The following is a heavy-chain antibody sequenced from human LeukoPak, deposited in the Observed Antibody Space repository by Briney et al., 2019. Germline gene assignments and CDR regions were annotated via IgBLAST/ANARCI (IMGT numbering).Heavy chain of an antibody. J-gene: IGHJ2*01. V-gene: IGHV3-48*01. CDR1: GFTFSSYS. D-gene: IGHD3-22*01. CDR2: ISSSSSTI. Sequence: PGGSLRLSCAASGFTFSSYSMNWVRQAPGKGLEWVSYISSSSSTIYYADSVKGRFTISRDNAKNSLYLQMNSLRAEDTAGYYCASDAHYYDSSGYYLENWYFDLWGRGTLVTVSS. CDR3: ASDAHYYDSSGYYLENWYFDL.